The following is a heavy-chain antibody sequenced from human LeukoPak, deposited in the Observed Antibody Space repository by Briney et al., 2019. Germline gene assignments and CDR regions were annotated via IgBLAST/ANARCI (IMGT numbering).Heavy chain of an antibody. Sequence: SRTLSLTCAISGDSVSSNSAAWTWIRQSPSRGLEWLGRTYYRSEWFTDYAVSAESRITINPDTSRNRFSLQLTSVTPEDTAVYYCARSSSGLDVWGQGTTVTVSS. J-gene: IGHJ6*02. CDR2: TYYRSEWFT. CDR3: ARSSSGLDV. V-gene: IGHV6-1*01. D-gene: IGHD6-6*01. CDR1: GDSVSSNSAA.